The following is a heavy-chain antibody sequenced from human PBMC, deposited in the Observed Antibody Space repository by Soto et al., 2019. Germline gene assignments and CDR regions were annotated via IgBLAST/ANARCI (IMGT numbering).Heavy chain of an antibody. Sequence: QVQLVQSGAEVKKPGSSVKVSCKASGGTFSSYAISWVRQAPGQGLEWMGGMIPIFGTANYAQKFQGRVTITADEPKSTVYTELRSLRSEGTAVYSWASGGRVYDYSPFDYWGQGTLVTVSS. J-gene: IGHJ4*02. CDR3: ASGGRVYDYSPFDY. D-gene: IGHD4-4*01. CDR2: MIPIFGTA. V-gene: IGHV1-69*12. CDR1: GGTFSSYA.